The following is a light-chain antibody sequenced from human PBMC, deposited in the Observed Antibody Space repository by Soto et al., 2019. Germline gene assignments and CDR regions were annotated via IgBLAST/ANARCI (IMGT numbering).Light chain of an antibody. Sequence: QSALTQPRSVSGSPGQSVTISCTGTSSDVGAYNYVSWYQHHPGKAPKLMIYDVSKRPSGVPDRFSGSKSGNAASLTISGLQAEDEADYYCCSYAGSYTVVFGGGTQLTVL. CDR1: SSDVGAYNY. V-gene: IGLV2-11*01. CDR3: CSYAGSYTVV. J-gene: IGLJ2*01. CDR2: DVS.